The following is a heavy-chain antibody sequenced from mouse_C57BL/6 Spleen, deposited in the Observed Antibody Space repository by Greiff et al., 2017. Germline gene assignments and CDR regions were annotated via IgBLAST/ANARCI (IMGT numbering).Heavy chain of an antibody. CDR3: AISAFDGYSWYFDV. CDR2: IHPSDSDT. J-gene: IGHJ1*03. V-gene: IGHV1-74*01. CDR1: GYTFTSYW. D-gene: IGHD2-3*01. Sequence: VQLQQPGAELVKPGASVKVSCKASGYTFTSYWMHWVKQRPGQGLEWIGRIHPSDSDTNYNQKFKGKATLTVDKSSSTAYMRLRSLTSEDSAVYYCAISAFDGYSWYFDVWGTGTTVTVSS.